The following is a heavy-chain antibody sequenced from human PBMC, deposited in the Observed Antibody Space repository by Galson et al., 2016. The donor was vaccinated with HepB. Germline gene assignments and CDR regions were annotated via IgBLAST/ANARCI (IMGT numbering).Heavy chain of an antibody. CDR1: GFTFSSYW. V-gene: IGHV3-7*01. CDR3: AGFVRRSSVNDDY. J-gene: IGHJ4*02. Sequence: SLRLSCAVSGFTFSSYWMSWVRQAPGKGLEWVANIKDDGSEKYYVDSVKGRFTISRDNAKNSLYLQMNSLRAEDTAVYYCAGFVRRSSVNDDYWGQGTLVTVSS. D-gene: IGHD5/OR15-5a*01. CDR2: IKDDGSEK.